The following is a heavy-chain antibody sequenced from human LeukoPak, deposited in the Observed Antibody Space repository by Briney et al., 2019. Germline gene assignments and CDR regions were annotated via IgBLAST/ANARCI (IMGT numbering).Heavy chain of an antibody. CDR3: ARRPHSDVLLWFGELWGPPGDAFDI. CDR2: IYYSGST. J-gene: IGHJ3*02. V-gene: IGHV4-39*01. Sequence: PSETLSLTCAVSGGSISSGGYSWSWIRQPPGKGLEWIGSIYYSGSTYYNPSLKSRVTISVDTSKNQFSLKLSSVTAADTAVYYCARRPHSDVLLWFGELWGPPGDAFDIWGQGTMVTVSS. CDR1: GGSISSGGYS. D-gene: IGHD3-10*01.